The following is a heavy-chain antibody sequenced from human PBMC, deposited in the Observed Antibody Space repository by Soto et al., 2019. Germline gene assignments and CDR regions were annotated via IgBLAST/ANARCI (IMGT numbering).Heavy chain of an antibody. V-gene: IGHV3-30*18. Sequence: QVHLVESGGGVVQPGRSLRLSCAASGITFSTYGMHWVRQAPGKGLEWVAIISYDGVDKYYADSVRGRFTISRDNSKNTRYLEMSSLRAEDTAAYYCAKSGPAGSGYLHWLDLWCQGALVTVSS. J-gene: IGHJ5*02. CDR1: GITFSTYG. D-gene: IGHD3-3*01. CDR3: AKSGPAGSGYLHWLDL. CDR2: ISYDGVDK.